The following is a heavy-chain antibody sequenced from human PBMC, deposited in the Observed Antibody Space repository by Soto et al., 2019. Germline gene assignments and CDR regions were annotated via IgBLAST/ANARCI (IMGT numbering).Heavy chain of an antibody. Sequence: ASVKVSCKVSGYTLTELSMHWVRQAPGKGFEWMGGFDPEDGETIYAQKFQGRVTMTEDTSTDTAYMELSSLRSEDTAVYYCATTPYYYDSSGRWAFDYWGQGTLVTVSS. CDR2: FDPEDGET. CDR3: ATTPYYYDSSGRWAFDY. J-gene: IGHJ4*02. D-gene: IGHD3-22*01. CDR1: GYTLTELS. V-gene: IGHV1-24*01.